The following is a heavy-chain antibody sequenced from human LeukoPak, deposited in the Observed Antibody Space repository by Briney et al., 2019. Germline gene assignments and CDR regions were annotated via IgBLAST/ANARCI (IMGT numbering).Heavy chain of an antibody. CDR2: ISSSSSYI. D-gene: IGHD6-13*01. J-gene: IGHJ4*02. CDR3: ARVSSSWLYHFDY. Sequence: GGSLRLSCAASGFTFSSYSMNWVRQAPGRGLEWVSSISSSSSYIYYADSVKGRFTISRDNAKNSLYLQMNSLRAEDTAVYYCARVSSSWLYHFDYWGQGTLVTVSS. CDR1: GFTFSSYS. V-gene: IGHV3-21*01.